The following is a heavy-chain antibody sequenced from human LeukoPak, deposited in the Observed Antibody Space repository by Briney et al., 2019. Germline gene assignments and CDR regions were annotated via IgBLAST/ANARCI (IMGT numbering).Heavy chain of an antibody. CDR1: GFTFSSYA. CDR3: ARDSVSTTRAYYDSSGFDY. D-gene: IGHD3-22*01. Sequence: PGGSLRLSCAASGFTFSSYAMSWVRQAPGKGLEWVANIKQDGSEKYYVDSVKGRFTISRDNAKNSLYLQMNSLRAEDTAVYYCARDSVSTTRAYYDSSGFDYWGQGTLVTVSS. V-gene: IGHV3-7*03. J-gene: IGHJ4*02. CDR2: IKQDGSEK.